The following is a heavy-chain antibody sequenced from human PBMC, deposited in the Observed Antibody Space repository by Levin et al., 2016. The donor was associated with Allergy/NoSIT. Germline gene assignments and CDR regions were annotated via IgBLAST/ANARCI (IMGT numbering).Heavy chain of an antibody. V-gene: IGHV3-15*05. CDR3: TLDRYNGGWIDF. Sequence: VRQAPGKGLEWLGRIKSKSEGETPDYGAPVKGRFTISRDDSRDTLYLEMKSLEREDTAIYYCTLDRYNGGWIDFWGQGTLVTVSS. D-gene: IGHD2-8*01. CDR2: IKSKSEGETP. J-gene: IGHJ5*01.